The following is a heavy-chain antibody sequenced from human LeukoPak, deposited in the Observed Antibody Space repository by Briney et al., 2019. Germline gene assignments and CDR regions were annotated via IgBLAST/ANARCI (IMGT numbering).Heavy chain of an antibody. V-gene: IGHV3-48*03. CDR2: ISSGGSTI. CDR3: ARPFYCSGGSCYSRLGY. D-gene: IGHD2-15*01. J-gene: IGHJ4*02. CDR1: GFTFSTFE. Sequence: GGSLRLSCAASGFTFSTFEMNWVRQAPGKGLEWVSYISSGGSTIYYADSVKGRFTISRDNARNSLSLQMNSLRAEDTAVYYCARPFYCSGGSCYSRLGYWGQGTLVTVSS.